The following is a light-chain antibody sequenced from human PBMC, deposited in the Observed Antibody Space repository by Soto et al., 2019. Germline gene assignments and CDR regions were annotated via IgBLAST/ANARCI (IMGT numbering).Light chain of an antibody. J-gene: IGKJ1*01. CDR1: QSVSTY. CDR2: GAS. V-gene: IGKV3-20*01. CDR3: QQYGSSGT. Sequence: IVLTQSPGTLSLSPGERATLFCRASQSVSTYLAWYQQKPGQAPRLLIYGASTRATGIPDRFSGSGSGTDFTLTISRLEPEDFAVYYCQQYGSSGTFGQGTKVDIK.